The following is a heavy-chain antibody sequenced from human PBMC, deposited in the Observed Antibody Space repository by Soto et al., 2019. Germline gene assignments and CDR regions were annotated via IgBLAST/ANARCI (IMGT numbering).Heavy chain of an antibody. Sequence: GASVKVSCKASGYTFTSYGISWVRQAPGQGLEWMGWISAYNGNTNYAQKLQGRVTMTTDTSTSTAYMELRSLRSDDTAVYYCARDYFSLLWSRSHAFDIRGQGTMVPVSS. V-gene: IGHV1-18*01. CDR2: ISAYNGNT. D-gene: IGHD3-10*01. J-gene: IGHJ3*02. CDR1: GYTFTSYG. CDR3: ARDYFSLLWSRSHAFDI.